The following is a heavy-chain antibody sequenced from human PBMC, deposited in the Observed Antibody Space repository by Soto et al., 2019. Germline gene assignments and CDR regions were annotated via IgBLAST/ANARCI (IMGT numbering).Heavy chain of an antibody. CDR1: GGSISSGGYY. CDR2: IYYSGST. D-gene: IGHD1-26*01. V-gene: IGHV4-30-4*08. J-gene: IGHJ4*02. Sequence: SETLSLTCTVSGGSISSGGYYWSWIRQHPGKGLEWIGYIYYSGSTYYNPSLKSRVTISVDTSKNQFSLKLSSVTAADTAVYYCARRLIVGATPFDYWGQGTLVTVSS. CDR3: ARRLIVGATPFDY.